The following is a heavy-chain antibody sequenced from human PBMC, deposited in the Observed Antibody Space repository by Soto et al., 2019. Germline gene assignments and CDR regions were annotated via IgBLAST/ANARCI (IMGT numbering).Heavy chain of an antibody. CDR3: AREADDFWSGYFERYYYMDV. CDR2: INHSGST. Sequence: SETLSLTCAVYGGSFSGYYWSWIRQPPGKGLEWIGEINHSGSTNYNPSLKSRVTISVDTSKNQFSLKLSSVTAADTAVYYCAREADDFWSGYFERYYYMDVWGQGALVTVSS. J-gene: IGHJ6*03. D-gene: IGHD3-3*01. CDR1: GGSFSGYY. V-gene: IGHV4-34*01.